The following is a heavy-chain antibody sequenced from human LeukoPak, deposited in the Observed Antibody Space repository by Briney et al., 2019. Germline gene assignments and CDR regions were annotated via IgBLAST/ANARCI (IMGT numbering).Heavy chain of an antibody. J-gene: IGHJ6*02. D-gene: IGHD1-20*01. CDR1: GGSIGSYY. V-gene: IGHV4-59*12. Sequence: SETLSLTCIVSGGSIGSYYWSWIRQPPGKGLEWIGHIYYSGSTDYNPSLRSRVNISVDTSKNKFSLRLSSVTAADTAVYYCARALRARITGTTASVYGMDVWGQGTTVTVSS. CDR2: IYYSGST. CDR3: ARALRARITGTTASVYGMDV.